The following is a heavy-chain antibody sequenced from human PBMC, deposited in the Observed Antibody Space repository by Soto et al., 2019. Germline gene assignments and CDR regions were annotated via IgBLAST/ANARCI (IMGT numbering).Heavy chain of an antibody. CDR2: FDPEDGET. D-gene: IGHD2-2*01. CDR3: AKESCSSTSCHIWFDP. Sequence: KVSCKVSGYTLTELSMHWVRQAPGKGLEWMGGFDPEDGETIYAQKFQGRVTMTEDTSTDTAYMELSSLRSEDTDVYYCAKESCSSTSCHIWFDPWGQGTLGTVSS. V-gene: IGHV1-24*01. J-gene: IGHJ5*02. CDR1: GYTLTELS.